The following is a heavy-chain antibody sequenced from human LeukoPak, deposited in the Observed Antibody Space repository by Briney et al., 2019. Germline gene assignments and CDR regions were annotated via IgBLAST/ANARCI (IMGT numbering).Heavy chain of an antibody. J-gene: IGHJ4*02. D-gene: IGHD4-17*01. CDR1: GFTFGDYA. Sequence: GGSLRLSCAASGFTFGDYAMHWVRQAPGKGLEWLSLISGDGASTDYAESLKGRVAISRDNSKNSLSLQMNHQRAVDTALYYCAKDLDDFGDYVLDHWGQGTLVTVSS. CDR2: ISGDGAST. CDR3: AKDLDDFGDYVLDH. V-gene: IGHV3-43*02.